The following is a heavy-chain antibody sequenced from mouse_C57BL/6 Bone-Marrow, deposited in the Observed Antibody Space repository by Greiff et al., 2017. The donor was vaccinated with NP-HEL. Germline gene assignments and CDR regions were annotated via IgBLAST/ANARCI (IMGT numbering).Heavy chain of an antibody. V-gene: IGHV7-1*01. CDR1: GFTFSDFY. CDR3: ARVSNWAYYFDY. D-gene: IGHD4-1*01. J-gene: IGHJ2*01. Sequence: VESGGGLVQSGRSLRLSCATSGFTFSDFYMEWVRQAPGKGLEWIAASRNKANDYTTEYSASVKGRFIVSRDTSQSILYLQMNALRAEDTAIYYCARVSNWAYYFDYWGQGTTLTVSS. CDR2: SRNKANDYTT.